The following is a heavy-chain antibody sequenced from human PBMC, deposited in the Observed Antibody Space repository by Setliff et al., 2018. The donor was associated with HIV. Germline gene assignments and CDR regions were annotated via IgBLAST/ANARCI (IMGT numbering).Heavy chain of an antibody. V-gene: IGHV3-48*03. D-gene: IGHD3-10*01. J-gene: IGHJ4*01. CDR3: ASFYGDYGY. CDR1: GFTFSSYE. CDR2: ISASCSTI. Sequence: PGGSLRLSCAASGFTFSSYEMNWVRQAPGKGLEWVTYISASCSTIYYTDSVKGRFTISRDNAKNSLELQMKSLRADDTSVYYCASFYGDYGYWGHGTQVTVSS.